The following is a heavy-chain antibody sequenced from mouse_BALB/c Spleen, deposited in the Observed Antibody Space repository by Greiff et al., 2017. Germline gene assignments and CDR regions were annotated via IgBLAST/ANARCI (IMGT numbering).Heavy chain of an antibody. Sequence: VHLVESGPGLVAPSQSLSITCTVSGFSLTSYGVHWVRQPPGKGLEWLGVIWAGGSTNYNSALMSRLSISKDNSKSQVFLKMNSLQTDDTAMYYCASPYGNYEEKYYAMDYWGQGTSVTVSS. D-gene: IGHD2-1*01. CDR1: GFSLTSYG. V-gene: IGHV2-9*02. CDR3: ASPYGNYEEKYYAMDY. J-gene: IGHJ4*01. CDR2: IWAGGST.